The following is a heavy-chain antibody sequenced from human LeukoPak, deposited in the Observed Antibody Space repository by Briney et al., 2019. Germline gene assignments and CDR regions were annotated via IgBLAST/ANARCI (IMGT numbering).Heavy chain of an antibody. D-gene: IGHD3-3*01. CDR2: IYYSGST. V-gene: IGHV4-39*07. J-gene: IGHJ5*02. CDR3: AREQIYYDFWSGYYTGWFDP. Sequence: SETLSLTCTVSGGSISSSSYYWGWIRQPPGKGLEWIGRIYYSGSTYYNPSLKSRVTISVDTSKNQFSLKLSSVTAADTAVYYCAREQIYYDFWSGYYTGWFDPWGQGTLVTVSS. CDR1: GGSISSSSYY.